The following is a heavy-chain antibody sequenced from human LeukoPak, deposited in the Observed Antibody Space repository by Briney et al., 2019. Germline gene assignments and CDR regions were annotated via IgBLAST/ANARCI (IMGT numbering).Heavy chain of an antibody. CDR2: ISGSGGST. Sequence: VGSLRLSCAASGFTFSSYAMSWVRQAPGKGLEWVSAISGSGGSTYYADSVKGRFTISRDNSKNTLYLQMNSLRAEDTAVYYCAKSRSRGFYHDSSGPLDYWGQGTLVTVSS. V-gene: IGHV3-23*01. CDR3: AKSRSRGFYHDSSGPLDY. CDR1: GFTFSSYA. D-gene: IGHD3-22*01. J-gene: IGHJ4*02.